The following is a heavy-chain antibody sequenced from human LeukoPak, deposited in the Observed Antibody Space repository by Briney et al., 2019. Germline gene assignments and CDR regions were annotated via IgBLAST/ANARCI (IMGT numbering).Heavy chain of an antibody. J-gene: IGHJ4*02. D-gene: IGHD1-7*01. Sequence: GGSLRLSCAASRFTFSSSAMSWVRQAPGKGLYWVSAISGSGTGTYYADSVKGRFTISRDNSKNTLYLQMNSLRAEDTAVYYCAKEGGTGTRFDYWGQGTLDTVSS. CDR3: AKEGGTGTRFDY. CDR1: RFTFSSSA. V-gene: IGHV3-23*01. CDR2: ISGSGTGT.